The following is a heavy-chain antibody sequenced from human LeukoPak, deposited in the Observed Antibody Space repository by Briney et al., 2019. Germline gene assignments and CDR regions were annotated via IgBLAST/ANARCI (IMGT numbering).Heavy chain of an antibody. CDR1: GYTFTGYS. CDR3: ATQISTHYYFYYMDV. CDR2: FNPNNGGT. V-gene: IGHV1-2*02. J-gene: IGHJ6*03. D-gene: IGHD2-15*01. Sequence: ASMKVSCKASGYTFTGYSIHWVRQAPGQGLEWMGWFNPNNGGTNYAQRFQGRVTMTRDTSISTAYLELSRLRSDDTAVYYCATQISTHYYFYYMDVWGKGTTVTVSS.